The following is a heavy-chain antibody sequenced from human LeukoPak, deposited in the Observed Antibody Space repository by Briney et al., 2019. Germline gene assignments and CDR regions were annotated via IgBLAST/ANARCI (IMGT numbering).Heavy chain of an antibody. Sequence: SETLSLTCTVSGGSISSGGYYWSWIRQHPGKGLEWIGYIYYSGSTYYNPSLKSRVTISVDTSKNQFSLKLSSVTAADTAVYYCARFYSSWYDYWGQGTLVAVSS. CDR1: GGSISSGGYY. D-gene: IGHD6-13*01. CDR3: ARFYSSWYDY. CDR2: IYYSGST. V-gene: IGHV4-31*03. J-gene: IGHJ4*02.